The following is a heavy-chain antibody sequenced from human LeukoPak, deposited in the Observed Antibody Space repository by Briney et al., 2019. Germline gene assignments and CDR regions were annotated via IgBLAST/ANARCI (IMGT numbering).Heavy chain of an antibody. CDR2: IDGSGKNI. CDR3: AKARRDSVVPAY. J-gene: IGHJ4*02. Sequence: GGSLRLSCAASGFSFSRYEMNWLRQAPGKGLEWVSFIDGSGKNIHYADSVKGRFTISRDNVENSLSLQMNSLRVEDTAVYYCAKARRDSVVPAYWGQGTLVTVSS. CDR1: GFSFSRYE. V-gene: IGHV3-48*03. D-gene: IGHD4-23*01.